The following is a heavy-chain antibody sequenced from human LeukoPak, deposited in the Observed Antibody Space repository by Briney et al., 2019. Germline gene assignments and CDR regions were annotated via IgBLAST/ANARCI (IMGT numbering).Heavy chain of an antibody. CDR3: ARDRSTANGHCAGDNCYAELG. CDR2: LPPDELGI. J-gene: IGHJ4*02. Sequence: GGSLRLSCAASGFTFTNYWMQWVRQAPGMGLVWVSRLPPDELGIIYADSVKGRFTVSRDNAKNTLYLHMNSLRAEDTAVYYCARDRSTANGHCAGDNCYAELGRGQGTLVTVSS. CDR1: GFTFTNYW. V-gene: IGHV3-74*01. D-gene: IGHD2-21*02.